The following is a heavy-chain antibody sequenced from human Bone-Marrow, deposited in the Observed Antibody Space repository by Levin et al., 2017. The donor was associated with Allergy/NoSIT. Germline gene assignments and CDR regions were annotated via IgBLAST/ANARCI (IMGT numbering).Heavy chain of an antibody. J-gene: IGHJ4*02. Sequence: SQTLSLTCAVSGASLNIYSWGWVRQPPGKRLEWIGYFYNGGATKYNPSLKSRVTISVDTSKTQFSLRLTSVTAADTAIYYCARLLPAFLSVWGQGALVTVSA. CDR2: FYNGGAT. CDR3: ARLLPAFLSV. D-gene: IGHD2-21*02. V-gene: IGHV4-59*01. CDR1: GASLNIYS.